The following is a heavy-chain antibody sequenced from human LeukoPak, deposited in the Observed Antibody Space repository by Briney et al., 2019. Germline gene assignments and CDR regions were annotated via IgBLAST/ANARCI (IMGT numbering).Heavy chain of an antibody. CDR3: ARVGNSNRYGMDV. CDR1: GFTFSSYG. V-gene: IGHV3-30*03. Sequence: PGGSLRLSCAASGFTFSSYGMHWVRQAPGKGLEWVAVISFDGSNKYYADSVKGRTLYLQMNSLRAEDTAAYYCARVGNSNRYGMDVWGQGTTVTVSS. CDR2: ISFDGSNK. D-gene: IGHD4-23*01. J-gene: IGHJ6*02.